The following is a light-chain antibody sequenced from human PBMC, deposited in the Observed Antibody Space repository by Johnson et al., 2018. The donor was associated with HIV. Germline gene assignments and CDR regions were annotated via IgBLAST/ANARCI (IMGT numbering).Light chain of an antibody. Sequence: VLTQPPSVSAAPGQKVTISCSGSSSNIGNNYVSWYQQLPGTAPKLLIYENNKRPSGIPDRFSGSKSGTSPTLSLTGLQTGDEADYYCGTWDSSLSAGVFGTGTKVTVL. J-gene: IGLJ1*01. CDR1: SSNIGNNY. CDR2: ENN. V-gene: IGLV1-51*02. CDR3: GTWDSSLSAGV.